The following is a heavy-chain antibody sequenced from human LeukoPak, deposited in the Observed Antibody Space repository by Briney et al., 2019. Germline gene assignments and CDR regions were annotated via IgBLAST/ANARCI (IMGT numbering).Heavy chain of an antibody. J-gene: IGHJ5*02. V-gene: IGHV1-69*05. CDR2: IIPIFGTS. D-gene: IGHD2-2*02. CDR3: ARGYCSSTSCYTMDHWFDP. Sequence: ASVKVSCKAPGGTFSSYAISWVRQAPGQGLEWMGGIIPIFGTSKYAQKFQGRVTITTDESTSTAYMELSSLRSEDTAVYYCARGYCSSTSCYTMDHWFDPWGQGTLVTVSS. CDR1: GGTFSSYA.